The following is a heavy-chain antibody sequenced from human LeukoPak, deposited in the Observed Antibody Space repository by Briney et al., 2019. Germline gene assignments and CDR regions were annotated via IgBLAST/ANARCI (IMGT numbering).Heavy chain of an antibody. CDR3: ALLWFGESPY. V-gene: IGHV3-74*01. CDR1: GFPLSRYW. D-gene: IGHD3-10*01. J-gene: IGHJ4*02. CDR2: IDSDGSDT. Sequence: GGSLRLPCAPSGFPLSRYWMHWLRQAPGKGLVWVSSIDSDGSDTTYADSVKGRFTVFRDNAKKTLYLQMNSLRAEDTGVYYCALLWFGESPYWGRGTLVTVSS.